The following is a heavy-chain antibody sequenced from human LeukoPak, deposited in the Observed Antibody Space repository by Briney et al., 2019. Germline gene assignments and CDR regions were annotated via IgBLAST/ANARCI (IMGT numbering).Heavy chain of an antibody. Sequence: PGGSLRLSCAASRFTFGIYWMSWVRQAPGKALEWVANINQDGSETYYVDSVEGRFTISRDNTKNSLYLQMNSLRAEDTAVYYCARNGESNPFDYWGQGTLVTVSS. D-gene: IGHD2/OR15-2a*01. CDR3: ARNGESNPFDY. CDR1: RFTFGIYW. CDR2: INQDGSET. V-gene: IGHV3-7*01. J-gene: IGHJ4*02.